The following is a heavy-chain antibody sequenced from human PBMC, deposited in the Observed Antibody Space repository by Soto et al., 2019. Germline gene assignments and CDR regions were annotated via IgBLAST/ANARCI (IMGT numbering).Heavy chain of an antibody. V-gene: IGHV1-8*01. CDR3: ARTDGDLDY. D-gene: IGHD4-17*01. CDR2: TNPKSGYT. J-gene: IGHJ4*02. Sequence: QVQLVQSGAEVKKPGASVKVSCEASGYTFTNYDINWVRQATGQGLEWMGWTNPKSGYTGFAQKFQGRVTMTRDSSISTAYMELHSLTSEDTAVYYCARTDGDLDYWGQGTLITVSS. CDR1: GYTFTNYD.